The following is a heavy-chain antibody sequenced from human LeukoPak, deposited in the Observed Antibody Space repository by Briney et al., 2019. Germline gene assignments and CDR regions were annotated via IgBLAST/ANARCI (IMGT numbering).Heavy chain of an antibody. CDR1: GFTFSSYS. V-gene: IGHV3-21*01. CDR3: ARDRPGYYDSSGYYYGLDY. J-gene: IGHJ4*02. CDR2: ISSSSSYI. Sequence: PGGSLRLSCAASGFTFSSYSMNWARQAPGKGLEWVSSISSSSSYIYYADSVKGRFTISRDNAKNSLYLQMDSLRAEDTAVYYCARDRPGYYDSSGYYYGLDYWGQGTLVTVSS. D-gene: IGHD3-22*01.